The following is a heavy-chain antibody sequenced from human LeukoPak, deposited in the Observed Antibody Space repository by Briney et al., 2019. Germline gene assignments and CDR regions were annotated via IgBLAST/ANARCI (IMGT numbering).Heavy chain of an antibody. CDR3: ARDGSAGPQMENLDY. Sequence: GGSLRLSCAASGFTFSSFWMIWVRQAPGKGLEWVANIKQDGSEKYYVDSVKGRFTISRDNAKSSLYLQMNSLRVEDTAVYYCARDGSAGPQMENLDYWGQGTLVTVSS. CDR1: GFTFSSFW. J-gene: IGHJ4*02. CDR2: IKQDGSEK. D-gene: IGHD2-8*01. V-gene: IGHV3-7*01.